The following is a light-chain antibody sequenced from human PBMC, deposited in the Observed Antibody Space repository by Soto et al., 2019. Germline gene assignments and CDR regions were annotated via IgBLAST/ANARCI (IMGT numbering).Light chain of an antibody. Sequence: QSALTQPASVSGSPGQSITISCTGSSSDVGSYSLVSWYQQHPGKAPKLIIYEDTKRPSGVSARFSGSKSGNTASLTLSGLQAEDEADYYCCSHAPIATYVFGIGTKLTVL. CDR1: SSDVGSYSL. CDR2: EDT. CDR3: CSHAPIATYV. V-gene: IGLV2-23*01. J-gene: IGLJ1*01.